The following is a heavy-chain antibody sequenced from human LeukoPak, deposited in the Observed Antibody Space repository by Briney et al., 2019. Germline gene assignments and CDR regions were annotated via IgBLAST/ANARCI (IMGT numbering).Heavy chain of an antibody. CDR3: ARGPYSSSWGVDY. CDR2: INPNSGGT. J-gene: IGHJ4*02. V-gene: IGHV1-2*06. Sequence: ASVKVSCKASGYTFTGYYMHWVRQAPGQGLEWMGRINPNSGGTNYAQKSQGRVTMTRDTSISTAYMELSRLRSDDTAVYYCARGPYSSSWGVDYWGQGTLVTVSS. CDR1: GYTFTGYY. D-gene: IGHD6-13*01.